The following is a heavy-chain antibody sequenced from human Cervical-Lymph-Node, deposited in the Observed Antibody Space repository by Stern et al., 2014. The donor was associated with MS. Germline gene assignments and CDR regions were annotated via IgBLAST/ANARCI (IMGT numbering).Heavy chain of an antibody. J-gene: IGHJ5*02. D-gene: IGHD1-26*01. V-gene: IGHV1-2*06. Sequence: AQLVESGAEVKQVGASVKVSCKASGHTFTGYYMNWVRQAPGQGLEWMGRIYHQTGGTKYAQKVQGRVTMTRDTSITTAYMELSRLLSDDTAVYYCARSTVKYSGTNHWFAPGGQGTLVTVSS. CDR1: GHTFTGYY. CDR3: ARSTVKYSGTNHWFAP. CDR2: IYHQTGGT.